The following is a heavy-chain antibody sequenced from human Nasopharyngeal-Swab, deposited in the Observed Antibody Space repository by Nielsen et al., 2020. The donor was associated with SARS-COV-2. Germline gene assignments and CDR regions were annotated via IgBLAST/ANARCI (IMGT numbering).Heavy chain of an antibody. D-gene: IGHD6-13*01. J-gene: IGHJ4*02. V-gene: IGHV3-21*01. CDR3: ARDLEGIFDH. Sequence: VRQAPGKGLEWVSSTSSRSGDISYTDSVKGRFSISRDNAKNSLYLQMNSLRVEDTAVYYCARDLEGIFDHWGQGAWSPSPQ. CDR2: TSSRSGDI.